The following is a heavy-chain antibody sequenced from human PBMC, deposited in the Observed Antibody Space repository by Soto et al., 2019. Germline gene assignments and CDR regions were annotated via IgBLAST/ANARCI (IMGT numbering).Heavy chain of an antibody. V-gene: IGHV4-31*03. CDR3: ERVPVTQLRRTRLDY. CDR1: GDSISSDFYY. CDR2: IYYSGST. J-gene: IGHJ4*02. D-gene: IGHD4-4*01. Sequence: SETLSLTCTVSGDSISSDFYYWSWIRQHPGKGLEWIGYIYYSGSTSYNPSLKSRVTISVDTSKNHFSLKLTSVTAADTAMYYCERVPVTQLRRTRLDYWGQGTLVTVSS.